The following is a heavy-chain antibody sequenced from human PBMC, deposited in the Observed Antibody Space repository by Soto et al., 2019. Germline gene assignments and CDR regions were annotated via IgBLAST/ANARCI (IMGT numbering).Heavy chain of an antibody. Sequence: SVKVSCKASDGTFSSYAISWVRQAPGQGLEWMGGIIPFFETTNYAQKFQGRVSITADKSTTTAYMELSGLRAEDTAVYYCAKAFKSDANCWGRGTLVTVSS. CDR2: IIPFFETT. D-gene: IGHD3-16*01. CDR1: DGTFSSYA. J-gene: IGHJ4*02. CDR3: AKAFKSDANC. V-gene: IGHV1-69*06.